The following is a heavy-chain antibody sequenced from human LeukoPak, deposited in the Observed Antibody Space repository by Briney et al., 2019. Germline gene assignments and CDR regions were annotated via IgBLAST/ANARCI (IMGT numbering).Heavy chain of an antibody. CDR3: ARLRSGGSYRGYYFDY. V-gene: IGHV4-59*08. CDR2: IYYSGST. J-gene: IGHJ4*02. CDR1: GGSISSYY. D-gene: IGHD1-26*01. Sequence: PSETLSLTCTVAGGSISSYYWSWIRQPPGKGLEWIGYIYYSGSTNYNPSLKSRVTISVDTSKNQFSLKLSPVTAADTAVYYCARLRSGGSYRGYYFDYWGQGTLVTVSS.